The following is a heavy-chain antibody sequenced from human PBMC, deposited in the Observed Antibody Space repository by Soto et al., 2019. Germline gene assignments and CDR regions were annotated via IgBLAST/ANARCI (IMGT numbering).Heavy chain of an antibody. V-gene: IGHV3-33*01. CDR1: GFTFRTYG. J-gene: IGHJ4*02. CDR2: IWSDGSNK. Sequence: GGSLRLSCAASGFTFRTYGMHWVRQAPGKGLEWVAGIWSDGSNKYYVDSVKGRFIISRDNSRSTLYLEMNSLRAEDTALYYCARDLSYYYESTGYYQPAYWGQGALVTVSS. CDR3: ARDLSYYYESTGYYQPAY. D-gene: IGHD3-22*01.